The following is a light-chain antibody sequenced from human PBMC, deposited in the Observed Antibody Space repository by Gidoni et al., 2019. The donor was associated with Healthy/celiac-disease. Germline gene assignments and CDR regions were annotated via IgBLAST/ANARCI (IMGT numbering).Light chain of an antibody. V-gene: IGLV2-23*01. Sequence: SALTQPASVSGSPGQSITISCTGTSSDVGSYNLVSWDQQHPGKAPKLMIYEGSKRPSGVSNRFSGAKSGKTAYLTISGLQAEDEADYYCCSYAGSSTWVFGGGTKLTVL. CDR2: EGS. CDR1: SSDVGSYNL. J-gene: IGLJ3*02. CDR3: CSYAGSSTWV.